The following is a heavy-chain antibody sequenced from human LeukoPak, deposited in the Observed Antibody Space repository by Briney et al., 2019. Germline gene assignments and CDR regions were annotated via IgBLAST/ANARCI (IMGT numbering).Heavy chain of an antibody. D-gene: IGHD3-10*01. J-gene: IGHJ3*02. Sequence: ETLSLTCTVSGGSISSSSYYWGWIRQPPGKGLEWISSISSSSSYIYYADSVKGRFTISRDNAKNSLYLQMNSLRAEDTAVYYCATRMGRGPQDAFDIWGQGTMVTVSS. CDR1: GGSISSSS. CDR2: ISSSSSYI. CDR3: ATRMGRGPQDAFDI. V-gene: IGHV3-21*01.